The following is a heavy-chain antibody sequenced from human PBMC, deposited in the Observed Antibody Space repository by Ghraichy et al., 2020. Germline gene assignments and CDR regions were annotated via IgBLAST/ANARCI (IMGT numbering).Heavy chain of an antibody. CDR1: GFTFSSYA. CDR3: AKDIRDTVTSWFDP. Sequence: GGSLRLSCAASGFTFSSYAMSWVRQAPGKGLEWVSAISGSGGSKYYADYVKGRFTISRDNSKNTLYLQMNSLRAEDTAVYYCAKDIRDTVTSWFDPWGQGTLVTVSS. CDR2: ISGSGGSK. J-gene: IGHJ5*02. D-gene: IGHD4-17*01. V-gene: IGHV3-23*01.